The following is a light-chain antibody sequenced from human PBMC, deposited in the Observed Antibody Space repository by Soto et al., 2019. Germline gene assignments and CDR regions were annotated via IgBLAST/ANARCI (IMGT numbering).Light chain of an antibody. CDR1: SSNIGAGYN. Sequence: QSVLTQPPSVSGAPGQRVTISCTGTSSNIGAGYNVHWYQQLPGTAPKLLIYGNINRPSGVPDRFSGSKSGTSASLAITGLQAEDEADYYCQSYDNSLGGSWVFGGGTKLTVL. CDR2: GNI. J-gene: IGLJ3*02. V-gene: IGLV1-40*01. CDR3: QSYDNSLGGSWV.